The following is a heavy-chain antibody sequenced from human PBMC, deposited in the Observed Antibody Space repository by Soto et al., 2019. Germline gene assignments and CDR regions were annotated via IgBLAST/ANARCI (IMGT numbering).Heavy chain of an antibody. J-gene: IGHJ5*02. V-gene: IGHV4-31*03. CDR1: GGSISSGGYY. CDR2: IYYSGST. D-gene: IGHD2-15*01. Sequence: PSETLSLTCTVSGGSISSGGYYWSWIRQHPGKGLEWVGYIYYSGSTYYNPSLKSRVTISVDTSKNQFSLKLSSVTAADTAVYYCARVVGYCSGGSCYWDNNWFDPWGQGTLVTVSS. CDR3: ARVVGYCSGGSCYWDNNWFDP.